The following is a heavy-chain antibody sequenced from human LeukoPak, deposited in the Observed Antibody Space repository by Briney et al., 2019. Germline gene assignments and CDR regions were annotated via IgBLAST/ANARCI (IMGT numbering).Heavy chain of an antibody. Sequence: SETLSLTCTVSGGSVSSGSYYWSWIRQPPGKGLEWIGYIYYSGSTNYNPSLKSRVTISVDTSKNQFSLKLSSVTAADTAVYCCARDLKIGLIDYWGQGTLVTVSS. CDR2: IYYSGST. CDR3: ARDLKIGLIDY. J-gene: IGHJ4*02. D-gene: IGHD3/OR15-3a*01. CDR1: GGSVSSGSYY. V-gene: IGHV4-61*01.